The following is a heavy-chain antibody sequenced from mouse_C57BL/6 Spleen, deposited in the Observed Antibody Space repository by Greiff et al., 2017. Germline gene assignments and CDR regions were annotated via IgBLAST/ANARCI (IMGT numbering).Heavy chain of an antibody. V-gene: IGHV1-42*01. CDR3: ATPIYYPGKGFAY. CDR2: INPSTGGT. CDR1: GYSFTGYY. D-gene: IGHD2-1*01. Sequence: EVQLQQSGPELVKPGASVKISCKASGYSFTGYYMNWVKQSPEKSLEWIGEINPSTGGTTYNQKFKAKATLTVDKSSSTAYMQLKSLTSEDSAVYYCATPIYYPGKGFAYWGQGTLVTVSA. J-gene: IGHJ3*01.